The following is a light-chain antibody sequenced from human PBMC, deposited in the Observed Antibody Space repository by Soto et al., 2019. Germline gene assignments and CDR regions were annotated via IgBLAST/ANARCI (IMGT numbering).Light chain of an antibody. Sequence: IRLTITLSSLSASAGDRVTLTLGAIQGISSFLAWYQQKPGKAPKLLIYAASSLQSGVPSRFSGSGFGTDFTLTITSLQPEDFATYYCQQVESYPSTFGGGTKV. J-gene: IGKJ4*01. CDR2: AAS. CDR3: QQVESYPST. CDR1: QGISSF. V-gene: IGKV1-9*01.